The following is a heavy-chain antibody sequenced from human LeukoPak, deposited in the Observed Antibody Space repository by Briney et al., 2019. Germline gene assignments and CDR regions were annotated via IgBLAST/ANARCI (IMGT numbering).Heavy chain of an antibody. D-gene: IGHD3-9*01. CDR1: GYTFTSYD. V-gene: IGHV1-18*01. J-gene: IGHJ4*02. CDR2: ISAYNGNT. CDR3: ARGRPVLRYFDWLLSAASFDY. Sequence: ASVKVSCKASGYTFTSYDINWVRQATGQGLEWMGWISAYNGNTNYAQKLQGRVTMTTDTSTSTAYMELRSLRSDDTAVYYCARGRPVLRYFDWLLSAASFDYWGQGTLVTVSS.